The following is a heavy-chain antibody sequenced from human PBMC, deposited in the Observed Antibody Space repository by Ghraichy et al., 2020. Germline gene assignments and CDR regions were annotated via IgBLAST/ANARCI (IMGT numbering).Heavy chain of an antibody. V-gene: IGHV4-61*01. CDR2: IYYSGST. J-gene: IGHJ3*02. CDR3: ARDVLAVAGTRGFDI. D-gene: IGHD6-19*01. CDR1: GGSVSSGSYY. Sequence: LETLSLTCTVSGGSVSSGSYYGSWIRQPPGKGLEWIGYIYYSGSTNYSPSLKSRVTISLDTSKNQFSLKLSSVTAADTAVYYCARDVLAVAGTRGFDIWGQGAMVTVSS.